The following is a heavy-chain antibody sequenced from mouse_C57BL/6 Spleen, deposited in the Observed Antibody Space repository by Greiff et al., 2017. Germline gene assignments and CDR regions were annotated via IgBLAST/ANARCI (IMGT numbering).Heavy chain of an antibody. V-gene: IGHV5-17*01. CDR2: ISSGSSTI. CDR1: GFTFSDYG. CDR3: ARDYGSSYGYFDV. Sequence: VKLMESGGGLVKPGGSLTLSCAASGFTFSDYGMHWVRQAPEKGLEWVAYISSGSSTIYYADTVKGRFTISRDNAKNTLFLQMTRLRAEDTAMYYCARDYGSSYGYFDVWGTGTTVTVSS. D-gene: IGHD1-1*01. J-gene: IGHJ1*03.